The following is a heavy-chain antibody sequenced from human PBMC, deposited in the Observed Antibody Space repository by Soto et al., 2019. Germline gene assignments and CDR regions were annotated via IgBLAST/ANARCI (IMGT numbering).Heavy chain of an antibody. CDR3: ARVGSLYCGGDCYIFDY. J-gene: IGHJ4*02. CDR1: GYTFTSYA. Sequence: ASVKVSCKASGYTFTSYAMHWVRQAPGQRLEWMGWINAGNGNTKYSQKFQGRVTITRDTSASTAYMELSSLRSEDTAVYYCARVGSLYCGGDCYIFDYWGRGTLVTVSS. V-gene: IGHV1-3*01. D-gene: IGHD2-21*02. CDR2: INAGNGNT.